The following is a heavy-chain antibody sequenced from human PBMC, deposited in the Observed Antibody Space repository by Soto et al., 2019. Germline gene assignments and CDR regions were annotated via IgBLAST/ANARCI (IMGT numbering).Heavy chain of an antibody. CDR3: ARDLTKPVEVATVFDY. J-gene: IGHJ4*02. Sequence: GGSLRLSCAASGFTFSSYSMNWVRQAPGKGLEWVSSISSSSSYIYYADSVKGRFTISRDNAKNSLYLQMNSLRAEDTAVYYCARDLTKPVEVATVFDYWGQGTLVTVSS. D-gene: IGHD5-12*01. CDR2: ISSSSSYI. V-gene: IGHV3-21*01. CDR1: GFTFSSYS.